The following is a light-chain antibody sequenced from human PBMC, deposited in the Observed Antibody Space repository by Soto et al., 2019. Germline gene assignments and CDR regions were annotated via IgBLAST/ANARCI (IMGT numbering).Light chain of an antibody. J-gene: IGKJ4*01. CDR2: AAS. CDR1: QSISNY. V-gene: IGKV1-39*01. Sequence: DIQMTQSPSSLSASVGDRVTITCRASQSISNYLNWYQQKPEKAPKLLIYAASSLQSGVPSRFSGSGSGTDFTLTISSLQPEDFATYYCHQSYNTPLTFGGGTKVEIK. CDR3: HQSYNTPLT.